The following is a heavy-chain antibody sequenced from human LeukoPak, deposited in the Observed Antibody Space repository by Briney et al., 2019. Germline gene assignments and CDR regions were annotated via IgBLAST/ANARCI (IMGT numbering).Heavy chain of an antibody. CDR1: GYTFTSYD. CDR2: MNPNSGNT. V-gene: IGHV1-8*03. D-gene: IGHD4-23*01. CDR3: ARSRPNDYGDKPFDY. Sequence: GAPVKVSCKASGYTFTSYDINWVRQATGQGLEWMGWMNPNSGNTGYAQKFQGRVTITRNTSISTAYMELSSLRSEDTAVYYCARSRPNDYGDKPFDYWGQGTLVTVSS. J-gene: IGHJ4*02.